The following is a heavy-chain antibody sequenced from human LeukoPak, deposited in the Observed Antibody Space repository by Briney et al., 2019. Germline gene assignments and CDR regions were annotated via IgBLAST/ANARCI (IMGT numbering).Heavy chain of an antibody. Sequence: GGSLRLSCAASGFTFDDYGMSRVRQAPGKGLEWVSGINWNGGSTGYADSVKGRFTISRDNAKNSLYLQMNSLRAEDTALYYCARGLYYYDSSGYYYLGYWGQGTLVTVSS. J-gene: IGHJ4*02. CDR2: INWNGGST. CDR1: GFTFDDYG. V-gene: IGHV3-20*04. CDR3: ARGLYYYDSSGYYYLGY. D-gene: IGHD3-22*01.